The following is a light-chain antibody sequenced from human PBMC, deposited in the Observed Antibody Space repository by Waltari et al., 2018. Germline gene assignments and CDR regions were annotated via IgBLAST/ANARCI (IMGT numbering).Light chain of an antibody. CDR3: QVWDSTNDHVV. J-gene: IGLJ3*02. CDR1: NIGSKS. V-gene: IGLV3-21*02. CDR2: DDS. Sequence: SYVLTQPPSVSVAPGQTASLTCWGNNIGSKSVHWYQQKPGQAPGLVVYDDSDRPSGIPERFSGSNSGNTATLTISRVEAGDEADYYCQVWDSTNDHVVFGGGTKLTVL.